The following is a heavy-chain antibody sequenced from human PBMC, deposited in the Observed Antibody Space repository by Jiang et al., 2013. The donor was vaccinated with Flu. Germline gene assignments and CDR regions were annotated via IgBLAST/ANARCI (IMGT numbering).Heavy chain of an antibody. D-gene: IGHD2-15*01. V-gene: IGHV3-66*04. J-gene: IGHJ4*02. Sequence: LVESGGGLVQPGGSLRLSCAASGFIVGINYMSWVRQAPGKGLEWVSVIYGGGTTYYADSVKGRFTISRDDSKNTLYLQMNSMRAEDTAVYYCARHRNRAGVGAAFFDSWGQGTLVTVSS. CDR2: IYGGGTT. CDR1: GFIVGINY. CDR3: ARHRNRAGVGAAFFDS.